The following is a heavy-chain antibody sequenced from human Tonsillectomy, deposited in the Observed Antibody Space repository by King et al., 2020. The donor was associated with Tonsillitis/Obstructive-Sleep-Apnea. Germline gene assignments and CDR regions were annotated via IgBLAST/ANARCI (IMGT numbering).Heavy chain of an antibody. CDR2: IYSGGST. CDR1: GFTVSSNY. D-gene: IGHD1-26*01. CDR3: ARERWELLESQGSFFDY. J-gene: IGHJ4*02. Sequence: VQLVESGGGLIQPGGSLRLSCAASGFTVSSNYMSWVRQAPGKGLEWVSVIYSGGSTYYADSVKGRFTISRDNSKNTLYLQMNSLRAEDTAVYYCARERWELLESQGSFFDYWGQGTLVTVSS. V-gene: IGHV3-53*01.